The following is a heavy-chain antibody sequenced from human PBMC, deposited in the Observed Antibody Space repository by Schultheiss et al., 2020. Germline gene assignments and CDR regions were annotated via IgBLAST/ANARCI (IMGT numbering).Heavy chain of an antibody. CDR3: ARDNGQDYFDY. Sequence: SETLSLTCTVSGGSISSSSYYWGWIRQPPGKGLEWIGSIYYSGSTYYNPSLKSRVTISVDTSKNQFSLKLSSVTAADTAVYYCARDNGQDYFDYWGQGTLVTVSS. J-gene: IGHJ4*02. CDR2: IYYSGST. CDR1: GGSISSSSYY. V-gene: IGHV4-39*07.